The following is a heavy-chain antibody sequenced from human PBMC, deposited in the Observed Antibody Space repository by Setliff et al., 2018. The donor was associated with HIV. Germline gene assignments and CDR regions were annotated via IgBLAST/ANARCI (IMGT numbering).Heavy chain of an antibody. CDR2: IRSKGYGSAT. Sequence: PGGSLRLSCAASGFTFSGSAMHWVRQASGKGLEWVGRIRSKGYGSATAYAASVKGRFTISRDDSKNTAYLQMDSLKTEDTAVYYCALMLWGVPYWGRGTLVTVSS. J-gene: IGHJ4*02. CDR1: GFTFSGSA. V-gene: IGHV3-73*01. D-gene: IGHD3-10*01. CDR3: ALMLWGVPY.